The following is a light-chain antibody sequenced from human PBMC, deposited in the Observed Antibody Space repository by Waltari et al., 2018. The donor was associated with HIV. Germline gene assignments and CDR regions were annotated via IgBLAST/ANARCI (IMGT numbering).Light chain of an antibody. V-gene: IGLV8-61*01. CDR1: PGSASTSYY. J-gene: IGLJ3*02. Sequence: QTVLTQVPSLSASPGRTVTLTCGLTPGSASTSYYPSWYQQTPGQTPRTLIYGTNTRSSGVPDRFSGSILGNKAALTITGAQAEDESDYYCVLYMGGGIWVFSGGTKVTVL. CDR3: VLYMGGGIWV. CDR2: GTN.